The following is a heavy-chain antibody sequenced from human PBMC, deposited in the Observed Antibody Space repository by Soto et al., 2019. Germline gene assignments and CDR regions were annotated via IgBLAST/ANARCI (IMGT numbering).Heavy chain of an antibody. V-gene: IGHV4-4*02. D-gene: IGHD3-10*01. CDR1: GASIITDNW. Sequence: QVQLQESGPGLVKPSGTLSLTCALSGASIITDNWWSWVRQPPGKEMEWIGEIYHSGNTNITPSVKSRVTISVDTSKNQFSLTVSSVTAADTAIYYCARASASAKLRGVVINWGQGTLVTVSS. CDR2: IYHSGNT. CDR3: ARASASAKLRGVVIN. J-gene: IGHJ4*02.